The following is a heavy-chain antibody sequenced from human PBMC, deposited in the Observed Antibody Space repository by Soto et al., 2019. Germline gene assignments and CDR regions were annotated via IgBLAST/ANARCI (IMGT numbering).Heavy chain of an antibody. CDR3: VKDRFDYSNYYYYGMDV. CDR1: GFTFSSYA. Sequence: PRLSFSASGFTFSSYAMHWVRQAPGKGLEYVSAISSNGGSTYYADSVKGRFTISRDNSKNTLYLQMSSLRAEDTAVYYCVKDRFDYSNYYYYGMDVRGQATTVTVSS. J-gene: IGHJ6*02. D-gene: IGHD4-4*01. V-gene: IGHV3-64D*06. CDR2: ISSNGGST.